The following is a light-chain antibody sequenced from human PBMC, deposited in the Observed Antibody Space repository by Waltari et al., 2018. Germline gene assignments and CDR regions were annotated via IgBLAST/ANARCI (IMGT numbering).Light chain of an antibody. J-gene: IGKJ1*01. Sequence: DIQMTKYPSTVCASVRDRVTNTCRASQSIGSWLAWYQQKPGKAPKLLIYKASSLETGVPSRFSGSGSGTDFTLTISSLQSDDFATYYCQQYNSYSGTFGQGTKVDIK. CDR1: QSIGSW. CDR2: KAS. CDR3: QQYNSYSGT. V-gene: IGKV1-5*03.